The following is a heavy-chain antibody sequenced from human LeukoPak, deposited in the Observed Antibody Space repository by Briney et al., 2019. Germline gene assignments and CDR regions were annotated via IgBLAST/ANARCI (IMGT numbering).Heavy chain of an antibody. CDR1: GFTVSSNY. CDR2: IYSGGST. Sequence: GGSLRLSCAASGFTVSSNYMSCVRHAPGKGLMWVSVIYSGGSTYYADSVKGRFTISRDNSKNTLYLQMNSLRAEDTAVYYCARDLEGFDPWGQGTLVTVSS. V-gene: IGHV3-53*01. CDR3: ARDLEGFDP. J-gene: IGHJ5*02.